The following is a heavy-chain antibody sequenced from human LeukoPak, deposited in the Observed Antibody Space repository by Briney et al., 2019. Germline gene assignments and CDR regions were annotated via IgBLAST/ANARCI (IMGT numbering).Heavy chain of an antibody. Sequence: GGSLRLSCAASGFTFSSYGMHWVRQAPGKGLEWVAVISYDGSNKYYADSVKGRFTISRDNSKNTLYLQMNSLRAEDTAVYYCARRGYSGYDLGVYWGQGTLVTVSS. CDR3: ARRGYSGYDLGVY. D-gene: IGHD5-12*01. CDR1: GFTFSSYG. J-gene: IGHJ4*02. CDR2: ISYDGSNK. V-gene: IGHV3-30*03.